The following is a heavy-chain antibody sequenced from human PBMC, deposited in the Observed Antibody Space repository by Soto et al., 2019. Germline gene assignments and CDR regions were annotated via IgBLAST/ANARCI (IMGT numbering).Heavy chain of an antibody. Sequence: QVLLQQWGAGRLKPSETLSLTCAVYGGSFIDYSWGWIRQSPGTGLEWIGESNHSGSANYNPSLNIRVTISVDTSKTQISRKLYSVNAADAAVYYCARVSDYWSQGTLVTVSS. CDR2: SNHSGSA. J-gene: IGHJ4*02. CDR3: ARVSDY. V-gene: IGHV4-34*01. CDR1: GGSFIDYS.